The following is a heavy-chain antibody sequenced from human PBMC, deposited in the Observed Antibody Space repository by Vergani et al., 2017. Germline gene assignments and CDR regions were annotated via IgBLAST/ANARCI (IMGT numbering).Heavy chain of an antibody. CDR2: IFSNDEK. J-gene: IGHJ4*02. V-gene: IGHV2-26*01. CDR1: WFSLRNPRMG. CDR3: ARILYRWELPDY. Sequence: QVTLKESCPVLVQPTETLTLTCTVFWFSLRNPRMGVSWIRQPPGKALEWLAHIFSNDEKSYSTSLKSRLTISKDTSKSQVVLTMTNMDPVDTATYYCARILYRWELPDYWGQGTLVTVSS. D-gene: IGHD1-26*01.